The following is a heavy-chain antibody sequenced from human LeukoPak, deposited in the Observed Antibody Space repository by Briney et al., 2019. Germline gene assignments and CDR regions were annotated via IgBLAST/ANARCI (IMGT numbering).Heavy chain of an antibody. D-gene: IGHD3-10*01. CDR2: ISAYNGNT. CDR1: GYTFTSYG. J-gene: IGHJ4*02. CDR3: VRDSGNYYGSGSPPFDY. V-gene: IGHV1-18*04. Sequence: GASVKVSCKASGYTFTSYGISWVRQAPGQGLEWMGWISAYNGNTNYAQKLQGRVTMTTDTSTSTAYMELRSLRSDDTAVYYCVRDSGNYYGSGSPPFDYWGQGTLVTVSS.